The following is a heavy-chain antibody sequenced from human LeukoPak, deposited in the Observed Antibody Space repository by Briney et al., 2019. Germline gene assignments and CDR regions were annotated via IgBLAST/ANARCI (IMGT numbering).Heavy chain of an antibody. Sequence: ASVKVSCKASGYTFTSYDINWVRQATGQGLEWMGWVNPNSGNTGYAQTFQGGVTMTRNTSISTAYMELSSLRSEDTAVYYCAVEVAVAGPIDYWGQGTLVTVSS. J-gene: IGHJ4*02. CDR1: GYTFTSYD. D-gene: IGHD6-19*01. CDR2: VNPNSGNT. CDR3: AVEVAVAGPIDY. V-gene: IGHV1-8*01.